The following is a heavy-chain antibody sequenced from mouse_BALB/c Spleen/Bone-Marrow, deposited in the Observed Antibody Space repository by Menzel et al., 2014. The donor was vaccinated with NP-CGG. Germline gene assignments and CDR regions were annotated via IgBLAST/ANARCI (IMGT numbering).Heavy chain of an antibody. J-gene: IGHJ2*01. D-gene: IGHD4-1*02. Sequence: VQLQQSGAELMKPGASVKISCKATDHTFSSYWIEWVKRRPGHGLEWIGEILPGSGSTNYNEKFKGKATFTADTSSNTAYMQLSSLTSEDSAVYYCARSTGTWDYWGQGTTLTVSS. CDR2: ILPGSGST. CDR1: DHTFSSYW. V-gene: IGHV1-9*01. CDR3: ARSTGTWDY.